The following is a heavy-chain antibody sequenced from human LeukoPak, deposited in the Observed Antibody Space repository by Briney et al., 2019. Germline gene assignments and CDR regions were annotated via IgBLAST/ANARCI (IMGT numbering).Heavy chain of an antibody. J-gene: IGHJ4*02. CDR1: GGSISSGGYY. V-gene: IGHV4-31*03. D-gene: IGHD5-24*01. CDR2: IYYSGST. CDR3: ARGLRDGHNNLYGY. Sequence: SETLSLTCTVSGGSISSGGYYWSWIRQHPGKGLEWIGYIYYSGSTYYNPSLKSRVTISVDTSKNQFSLKLSSVTAADTAVYYCARGLRDGHNNLYGYWGQGTLVTVSS.